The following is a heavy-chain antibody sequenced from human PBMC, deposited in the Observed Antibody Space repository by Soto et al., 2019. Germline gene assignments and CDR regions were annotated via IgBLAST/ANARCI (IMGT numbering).Heavy chain of an antibody. V-gene: IGHV1-24*01. J-gene: IGHJ5*02. CDR2: FDPEDGET. D-gene: IGHD2-2*01. CDR1: GYTLTELS. CDR3: ATVRYCSSTSCYVNWFDP. Sequence: ASVKVACKVSGYTLTELSRHGVRQAPGKGLEWMGGFDPEDGETIYAQKFQGRVTMTEDTSTDTAYMELSSLRSEDTAVYYCATVRYCSSTSCYVNWFDPWGQGTLVTVSS.